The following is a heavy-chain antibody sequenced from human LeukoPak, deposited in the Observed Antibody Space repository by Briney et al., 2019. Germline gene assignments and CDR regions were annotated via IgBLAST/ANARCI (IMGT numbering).Heavy chain of an antibody. Sequence: ASVKVSCRASGYTLTGYYMHWVRQAPGQGLEWMGWINPNSGGTNYAQKFQGRVTMTRDTSISTAYMELSRLRSDDTAVYYCARTSLSTVTTSYYFDYWGQGTLVTVSS. V-gene: IGHV1-2*02. CDR2: INPNSGGT. CDR1: GYTLTGYY. D-gene: IGHD4-17*01. J-gene: IGHJ4*02. CDR3: ARTSLSTVTTSYYFDY.